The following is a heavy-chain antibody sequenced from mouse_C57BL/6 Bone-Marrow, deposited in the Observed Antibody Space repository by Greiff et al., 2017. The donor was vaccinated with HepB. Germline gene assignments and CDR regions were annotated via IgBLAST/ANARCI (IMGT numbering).Heavy chain of an antibody. D-gene: IGHD2-12*01. CDR3: ARLRQGIYAMDY. Sequence: EVQLQQSGPELVKPGASVKISCKASGYTFTDYYMNWVKQSHGKSLEWIGDINPNNGGTSYNQKFKGKATLTVDKSSSTAYMELRSLTSEDSAVYYCARLRQGIYAMDYWGQGTSVTVSS. J-gene: IGHJ4*01. CDR2: INPNNGGT. CDR1: GYTFTDYY. V-gene: IGHV1-26*01.